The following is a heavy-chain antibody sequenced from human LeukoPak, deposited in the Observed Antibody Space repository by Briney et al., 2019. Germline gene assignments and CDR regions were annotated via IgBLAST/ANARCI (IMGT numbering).Heavy chain of an antibody. CDR1: AFSLNAYN. Sequence: GGSLRLSCAASAFSLNAYNMNWVRQAPGKGLEWVANIKEDGSDKHYVDSVKGRFTISRDNAKNSLYLQMNSLRAEDTAVYYCAREFWGPDYWGQGTLVTVSS. D-gene: IGHD7-27*01. J-gene: IGHJ4*02. V-gene: IGHV3-7*01. CDR2: IKEDGSDK. CDR3: AREFWGPDY.